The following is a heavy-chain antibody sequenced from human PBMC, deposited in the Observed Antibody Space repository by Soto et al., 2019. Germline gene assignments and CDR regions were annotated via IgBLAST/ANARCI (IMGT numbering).Heavy chain of an antibody. CDR3: ARGAHPDGYCDFWSGYSGNWFDP. CDR1: GYTFTSYG. D-gene: IGHD3-3*01. CDR2: ISAYNGDT. Sequence: QVQLVQSGAEVKKPGASVKVSCKASGYTFTSYGISWVRQAPGQGLEWMGWISAYNGDTNYAQKLQGRVTMTTDTSKSKAYMELRSLRSDDTAVYYCARGAHPDGYCDFWSGYSGNWFDPWGKGTLVTVSS. J-gene: IGHJ5*02. V-gene: IGHV1-18*01.